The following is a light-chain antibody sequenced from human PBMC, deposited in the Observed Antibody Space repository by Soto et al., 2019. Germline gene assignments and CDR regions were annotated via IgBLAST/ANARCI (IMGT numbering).Light chain of an antibody. CDR1: QSVSSSY. CDR3: QQIYRIPYT. CDR2: GAS. V-gene: IGKV3-20*01. Sequence: IVLTQSPGTLSLSPGERATLSCRASQSVSSSYLAWYQQKPGQAPRHLIYGASSKATGIPDRLSGSEAGTEYTLNISRLGPEDFAIYCYQQIYRIPYTAGQWTKLES. J-gene: IGKJ2*01.